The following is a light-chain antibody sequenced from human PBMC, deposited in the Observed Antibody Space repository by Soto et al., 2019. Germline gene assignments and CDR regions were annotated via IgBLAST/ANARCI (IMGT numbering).Light chain of an antibody. V-gene: IGLV2-14*03. CDR2: DVS. CDR1: SSDVGGYNY. Sequence: QSVLTQPASVSGSPGQSITISCTGTSSDVGGYNYVSWYQHHPGKAPKLMIYDVSNRPSGVSNRFSGSKSGNTASLTISWLQLEDEADYYCCSYTTSNTRQIVFGTGTKVTVL. J-gene: IGLJ1*01. CDR3: CSYTTSNTRQIV.